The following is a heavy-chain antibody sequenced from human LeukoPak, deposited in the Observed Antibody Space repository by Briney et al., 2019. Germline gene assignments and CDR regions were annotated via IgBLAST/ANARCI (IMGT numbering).Heavy chain of an antibody. CDR1: GFTFSSYS. V-gene: IGHV3-21*01. CDR3: ARDGAWAIFGVVSRNDAFDI. J-gene: IGHJ3*02. Sequence: GGSLRLSCAASGFTFSSYSMNWVRQAPGKGLEWVSSISSSSSYIYYADSVKGRFTISRDNAKNSPYLQMNSLRAEDTAVYYCARDGAWAIFGVVSRNDAFDIWGQGTMVTVSS. CDR2: ISSSSSYI. D-gene: IGHD3-3*01.